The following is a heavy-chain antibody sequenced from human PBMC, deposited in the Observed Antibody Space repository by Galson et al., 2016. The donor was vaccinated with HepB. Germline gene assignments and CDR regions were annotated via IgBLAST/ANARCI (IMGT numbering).Heavy chain of an antibody. CDR3: ARGMNFYYYGLAV. V-gene: IGHV3-21*01. Sequence: SLRLSCAASGFTFDNYTMNWLRQAPGKGLEWVSSVSHSSTYVYYADSVEGRFTISRDNAKNSVYLQMNALRGEDTAVYYCARGMNFYYYGLAVWGQGTSVTVSS. CDR1: GFTFDNYT. CDR2: VSHSSTYV. J-gene: IGHJ6*02.